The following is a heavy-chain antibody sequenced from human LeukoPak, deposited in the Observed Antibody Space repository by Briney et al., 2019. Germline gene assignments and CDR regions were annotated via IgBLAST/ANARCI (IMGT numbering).Heavy chain of an antibody. CDR2: IYTSGST. Sequence: SETLSLTCTVSGGSISSYYWSWIRQPPGKGLEWIGYIYTSGSTNYNPSLKSRVTISVDTSKNQFSLKLSPVTAADTAVYYCARHGRTGYLLENWFDPWGQGTLVTVSS. CDR1: GGSISSYY. D-gene: IGHD3-9*01. V-gene: IGHV4-4*09. J-gene: IGHJ5*02. CDR3: ARHGRTGYLLENWFDP.